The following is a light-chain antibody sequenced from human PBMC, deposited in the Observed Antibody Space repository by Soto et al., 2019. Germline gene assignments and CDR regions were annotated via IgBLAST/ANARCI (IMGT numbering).Light chain of an antibody. Sequence: QSVLTQPASVSGSPGQSIAISCTGTSSDVGTYDLVSWYQQHPGKAPKLMIYEAIKRPSGVSNRFSGSKSGNTASLTISGLQAEDEADYYCCSYAAGSTFFGGGTKVTVL. CDR2: EAI. CDR1: SSDVGTYDL. V-gene: IGLV2-23*02. CDR3: CSYAAGSTF. J-gene: IGLJ2*01.